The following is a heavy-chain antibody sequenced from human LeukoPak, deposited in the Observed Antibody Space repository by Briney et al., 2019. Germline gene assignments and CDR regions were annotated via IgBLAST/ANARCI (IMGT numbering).Heavy chain of an antibody. CDR3: AREYYASGDY. CDR2: INADGSST. Sequence: GGSLRLSCAASGFTFSSFWMHWVRQAPGKGLQWVSRINADGSSTGHADSVKGRLTIPRDNAKNTLYLQINSLRAEDTAVYYCAREYYASGDYWGQGTLVTVSS. D-gene: IGHD3-10*01. J-gene: IGHJ4*02. V-gene: IGHV3-74*01. CDR1: GFTFSSFW.